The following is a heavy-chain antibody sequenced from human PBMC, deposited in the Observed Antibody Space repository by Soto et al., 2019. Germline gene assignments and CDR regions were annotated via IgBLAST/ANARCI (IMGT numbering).Heavy chain of an antibody. J-gene: IGHJ4*02. CDR1: GFTFSSYG. CDR2: IWYDGSNK. Sequence: QVQLVESGGGVVQPGRSLRLSCAASGFTFSSYGMHWVRQAPGKGLKWVAAIWYDGSNKYYADSVKGRFTISRDNSKNTRNVQMNSLMAGDTAMYYCAVDQGGGFSGFDKWGQGSLVTVSS. CDR3: AVDQGGGFSGFDK. D-gene: IGHD1-26*01. V-gene: IGHV3-33*01.